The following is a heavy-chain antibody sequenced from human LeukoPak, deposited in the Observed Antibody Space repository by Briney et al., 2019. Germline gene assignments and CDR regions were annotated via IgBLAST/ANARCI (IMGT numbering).Heavy chain of an antibody. CDR1: GYTFTGYY. CDR2: INPNNGDS. D-gene: IGHD1-14*01. Sequence: ASVKLSCKASGYTFTGYYMHWVRQAPGKGLEWMGWINPNNGDSHYAQKVQRTATMTRDPSISTAYMELSSLRSDDTAVYYCARGVAGVYFYYYMDVWGKGTTVTVSS. V-gene: IGHV1-2*02. J-gene: IGHJ6*03. CDR3: ARGVAGVYFYYYMDV.